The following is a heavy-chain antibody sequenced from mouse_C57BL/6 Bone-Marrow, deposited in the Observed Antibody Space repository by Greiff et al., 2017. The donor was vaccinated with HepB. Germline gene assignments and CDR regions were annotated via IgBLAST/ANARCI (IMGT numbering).Heavy chain of an antibody. D-gene: IGHD1-1*01. CDR3: ARLLRYQLRGWAMDY. CDR1: GFTFSDYG. Sequence: DVMLVESGGGLVKPGGSLKLSCAASGFTFSDYGMHWVRRAPEKGLEWVAYISSGSSTIYYADTVKGRFTISRDNAKNTLFLQMTSLRSEDTAMYYCARLLRYQLRGWAMDYWGQGTSVTVSS. CDR2: ISSGSSTI. V-gene: IGHV5-17*01. J-gene: IGHJ4*01.